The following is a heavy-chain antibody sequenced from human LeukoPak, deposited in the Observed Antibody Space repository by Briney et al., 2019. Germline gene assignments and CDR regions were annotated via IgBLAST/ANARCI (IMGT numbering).Heavy chain of an antibody. V-gene: IGHV4-61*08. CDR2: IYYSGST. CDR1: GGSISSGGYY. Sequence: SETLSLTCTVSGGSISSGGYYWSWIRQHPGKGLEWIGYIYYSGSTNYNPSLRSRVTISVDTSKNQFSLKLSSVTAADTAVYYCARVVGGDWFDPWGQGTLVTVSS. J-gene: IGHJ5*02. CDR3: ARVVGGDWFDP. D-gene: IGHD2-21*01.